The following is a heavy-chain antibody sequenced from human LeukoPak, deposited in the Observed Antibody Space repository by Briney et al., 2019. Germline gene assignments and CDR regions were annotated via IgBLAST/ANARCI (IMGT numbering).Heavy chain of an antibody. Sequence: GGSLRLSCAASGFTFDDYGMSWVRQAPGKGLEWVGFIRSKAYGGTTEYAASVEGRFTISRDDSKSIAYLQMNSLKTEDTAVYYCTRALYSGSYYFDYWGQGTLVTVSS. CDR1: GFTFDDYG. CDR2: IRSKAYGGTT. J-gene: IGHJ4*02. D-gene: IGHD1-26*01. CDR3: TRALYSGSYYFDY. V-gene: IGHV3-49*04.